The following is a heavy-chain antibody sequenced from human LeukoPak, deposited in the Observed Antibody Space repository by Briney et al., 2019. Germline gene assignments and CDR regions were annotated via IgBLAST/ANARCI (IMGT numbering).Heavy chain of an antibody. V-gene: IGHV1-2*02. CDR1: GYTFTGYY. CDR2: INPNSGGT. CDR3: ATLSGNSWEYYFDY. Sequence: ASVKVSCKASGYTFTGYYMHWVRQAPGQGLEWMGWINPNSGGTNYAQRFQGRVTMTRDTSISTAYMELSRLRSGDTAVYYCATLSGNSWEYYFDYWGQGTLVSVSS. D-gene: IGHD1-26*01. J-gene: IGHJ4*02.